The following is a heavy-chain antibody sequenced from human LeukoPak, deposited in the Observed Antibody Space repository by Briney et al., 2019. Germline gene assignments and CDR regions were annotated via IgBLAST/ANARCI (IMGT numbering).Heavy chain of an antibody. CDR2: IKGDGSAR. D-gene: IGHD6-13*01. J-gene: IGHJ4*02. V-gene: IGHV3-7*01. Sequence: GGSLRLSCGASGFTFSSYWMTWVRQAPGKGLEWVANIKGDGSARYYVDSVKGRFTISRDNAYNSVYLQMNSLRPEDTAVYYCARDRIAAAGTDYDYWDQGVLVTVSS. CDR3: ARDRIAAAGTDYDY. CDR1: GFTFSSYW.